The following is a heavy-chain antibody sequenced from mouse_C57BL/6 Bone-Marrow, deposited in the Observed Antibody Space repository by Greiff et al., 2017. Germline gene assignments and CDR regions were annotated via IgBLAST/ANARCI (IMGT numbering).Heavy chain of an antibody. V-gene: IGHV1-5*01. J-gene: IGHJ4*01. CDR2: IYPGNSDT. CDR1: GYTFTSYW. CDR3: TRGRSGYVRNYAMDY. Sequence: DVKLQESGTVLARPGASVKMSCKTSGYTFTSYWMHWVKQRPGQGLEWIGAIYPGNSDTSYNQKFKGKAKLTAVTSASTAYMELSSLTNEDSAVYYCTRGRSGYVRNYAMDYWGQGTSVTVSS. D-gene: IGHD3-2*02.